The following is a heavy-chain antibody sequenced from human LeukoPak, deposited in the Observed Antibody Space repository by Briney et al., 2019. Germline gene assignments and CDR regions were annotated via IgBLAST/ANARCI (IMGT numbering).Heavy chain of an antibody. CDR2: ISSSSSTI. CDR1: GFTFSSYS. CDR3: ARDRGGSYSAIDY. Sequence: GGSLRLSCAASGFTFSSYSMNWVRQAPGKGLEWVSFISSSSSTIYYADSVKGRFTISRDNAKNSLYLQMNSLRADDTAVYYCARDRGGSYSAIDYWGQGTLVTVS. D-gene: IGHD1-26*01. J-gene: IGHJ4*02. V-gene: IGHV3-48*04.